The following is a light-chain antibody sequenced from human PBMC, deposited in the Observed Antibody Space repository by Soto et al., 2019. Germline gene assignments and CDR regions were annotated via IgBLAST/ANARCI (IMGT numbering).Light chain of an antibody. V-gene: IGKV3-15*01. CDR3: EQYSDWWT. CDR1: QSVSSSY. J-gene: IGKJ1*01. Sequence: EIVLTQSPGTLSLSPWERATLSCRASQSVSSSYLAWYQQKPGQAPRLLIYGASTRATGIPARFSGSGSGTEFTLTISSLQSEDFAVYFCEQYSDWWTFGQGTKVDIK. CDR2: GAS.